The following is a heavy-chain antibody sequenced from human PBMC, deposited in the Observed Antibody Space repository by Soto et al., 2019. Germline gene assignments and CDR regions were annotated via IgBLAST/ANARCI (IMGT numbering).Heavy chain of an antibody. V-gene: IGHV1-69*13. CDR2: IIPIFGTA. Sequence: SVKVSLKDSGGTFSSCGISWVRQAPGQGLEWMGGIIPIFGTANYAQKFQGRVTITADESTSTAYMELSSLRSEDTAVYYWARVNFAMITFRAGYGMDVWGQGTTDTVSS. CDR3: ARVNFAMITFRAGYGMDV. J-gene: IGHJ6*02. CDR1: GGTFSSCG. D-gene: IGHD3-16*01.